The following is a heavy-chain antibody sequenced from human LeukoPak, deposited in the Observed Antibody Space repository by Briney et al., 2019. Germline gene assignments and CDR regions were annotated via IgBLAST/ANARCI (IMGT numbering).Heavy chain of an antibody. V-gene: IGHV3-48*03. CDR2: ITISGHTK. CDR3: ARGDPHADL. Sequence: GGSLRLPCAASGFDLSTYEMNWVRQAPGKGLEWIADITISGHTKNYADSVKGRFTISRDNARTSLYLQMNSLRVEDTGVYYCARGDPHADLWGQGTLVTVSS. J-gene: IGHJ5*02. CDR1: GFDLSTYE.